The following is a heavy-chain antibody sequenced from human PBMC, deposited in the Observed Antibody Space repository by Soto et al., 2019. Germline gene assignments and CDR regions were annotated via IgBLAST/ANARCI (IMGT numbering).Heavy chain of an antibody. CDR3: ARQRLGELTLYDAFDI. J-gene: IGHJ3*02. D-gene: IGHD3-16*02. CDR1: GYSFTSYW. CDR2: IYPGDSDT. Sequence: GESLKISCKGSGYSFTSYWIGWVRQMPGKGLEWMGIIYPGDSDTRYSPSFQGQVTISADKSTSTAYLQWSSLKASDTAMYYCARQRLGELTLYDAFDIWGQGTMVTVSS. V-gene: IGHV5-51*01.